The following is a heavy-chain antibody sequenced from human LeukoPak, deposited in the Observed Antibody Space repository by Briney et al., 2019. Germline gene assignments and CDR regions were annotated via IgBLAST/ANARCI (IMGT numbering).Heavy chain of an antibody. J-gene: IGHJ4*02. D-gene: IGHD3-22*01. CDR2: IYTSGNT. CDR1: GGSISSGSYY. Sequence: SETLSLTCTVSGGSISSGSYYWSWIRQPAGKGLEWIGRIYTSGNTNYNPSLESRVTISLDTSKNQFSLKLSSVTAADTAVYYCARDPYYYDSSGYYYAQFDYWGQGTLVTVSS. CDR3: ARDPYYYDSSGYYYAQFDY. V-gene: IGHV4-61*02.